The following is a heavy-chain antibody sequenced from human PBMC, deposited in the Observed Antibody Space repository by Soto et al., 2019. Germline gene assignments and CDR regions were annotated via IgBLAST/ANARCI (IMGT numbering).Heavy chain of an antibody. V-gene: IGHV3-9*01. CDR2: INWNSGSI. J-gene: IGHJ1*01. Sequence: GGSLRLSCAASGFTFDDYAMHWVRQVPGKGLEWVSGINWNSGSIGYADSVKGRFAISRDNAKNSLHLQMNSLRAEDTAFYYCVKDESIDWYSGHFRHWGQGTLVTVSS. CDR1: GFTFDDYA. CDR3: VKDESIDWYSGHFRH. D-gene: IGHD1-26*01.